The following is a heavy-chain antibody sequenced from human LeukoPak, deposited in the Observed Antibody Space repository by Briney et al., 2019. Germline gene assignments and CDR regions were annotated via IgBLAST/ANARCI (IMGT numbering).Heavy chain of an antibody. CDR1: GGSINSDTYY. CDR3: ARDRGITTARGVPSWFDP. D-gene: IGHD3-10*01. V-gene: IGHV4-61*02. J-gene: IGHJ5*02. Sequence: PSQTLSLTCTVSGGSINSDTYYRTSIRQPAGKVLEWIGRIYTTGSPNYNPSLKSRVTMSIDTSKNQFSLKLSSVSAADTAVYYCARDRGITTARGVPSWFDPWGQGTLVTVSS. CDR2: IYTTGSP.